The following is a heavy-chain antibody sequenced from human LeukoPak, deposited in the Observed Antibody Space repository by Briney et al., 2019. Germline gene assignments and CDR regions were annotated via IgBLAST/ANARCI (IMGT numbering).Heavy chain of an antibody. CDR2: INQDGTEK. CDR3: ARPTYGDYGMDV. CDR1: GFTFSSYW. Sequence: GGSLRLSCAASGFTFSSYWMSWVRQAPGEGLEWVAKINQDGTEKAYVDSVRGRFTISRDNAKNSLYLQMNSLRDEDTAVYYCARPTYGDYGMDVWGQGTTVTVSS. D-gene: IGHD4-17*01. J-gene: IGHJ6*02. V-gene: IGHV3-7*01.